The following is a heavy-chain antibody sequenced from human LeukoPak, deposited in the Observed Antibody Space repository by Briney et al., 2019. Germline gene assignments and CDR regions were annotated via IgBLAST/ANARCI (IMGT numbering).Heavy chain of an antibody. V-gene: IGHV4-39*01. D-gene: IGHD3-3*01. CDR1: GGSISSSSYY. J-gene: IGHJ4*02. CDR3: ARRGNYDFWSGYGALSYYFDY. CDR2: IYYSGST. Sequence: ASETLSLTCTVSGGSISSSSYYWGWIRQPPGKGLEWFGSIYYSGSTYYNPSLKGRVTISVDTSKNQFSLKLSSVTAADTAVYYCARRGNYDFWSGYGALSYYFDYWGQGTLVTVSS.